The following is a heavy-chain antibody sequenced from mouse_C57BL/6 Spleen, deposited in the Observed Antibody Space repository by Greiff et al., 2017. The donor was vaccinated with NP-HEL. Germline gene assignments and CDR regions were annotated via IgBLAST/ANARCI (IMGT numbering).Heavy chain of an antibody. CDR1: GFTFSDYG. V-gene: IGHV5-17*01. D-gene: IGHD4-1*01. Sequence: EVMLVESGGGLVKPGGSLKLSCAASGFTFSDYGMHWVRQAPEKGLEWVAYISSGSSTIYYADTVKGRFTISRDNAKNTLFLQMTSLRSEDTAMYYCARSANWVIDYWGQGTTLTVSS. J-gene: IGHJ2*01. CDR2: ISSGSSTI. CDR3: ARSANWVIDY.